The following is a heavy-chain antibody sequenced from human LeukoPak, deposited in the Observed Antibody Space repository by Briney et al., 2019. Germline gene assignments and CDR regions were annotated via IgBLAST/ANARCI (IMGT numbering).Heavy chain of an antibody. CDR2: IIPILGIA. CDR1: GGTFSSYA. D-gene: IGHD3-22*01. V-gene: IGHV1-69*04. CDR3: ARDTYDSSGYPAYYFDY. J-gene: IGHJ4*02. Sequence: ASVKVSCKASGGTFSSYAISWVRQAPGQGLEWMGRIIPILGIANYAQKFQGRVTITADKSTSTAYTELSSLRSEDTAVYYCARDTYDSSGYPAYYFDYWGQGTLVTVSS.